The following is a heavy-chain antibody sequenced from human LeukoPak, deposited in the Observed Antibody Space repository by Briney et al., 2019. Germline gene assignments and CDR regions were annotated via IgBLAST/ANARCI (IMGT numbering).Heavy chain of an antibody. Sequence: GGSLRLSCAVSGLIFSGSAMHWVRQASGKGLEWIGRITNKADSYTTSYAASVKGRFTISRDDSKNTAYLQVNSLKTEDTAVYYCSLLALDFYDSSGLRGGNSLDIWGQGTMVTVSS. D-gene: IGHD3-22*01. CDR1: GLIFSGSA. V-gene: IGHV3-73*01. CDR3: SLLALDFYDSSGLRGGNSLDI. CDR2: ITNKADSYTT. J-gene: IGHJ3*02.